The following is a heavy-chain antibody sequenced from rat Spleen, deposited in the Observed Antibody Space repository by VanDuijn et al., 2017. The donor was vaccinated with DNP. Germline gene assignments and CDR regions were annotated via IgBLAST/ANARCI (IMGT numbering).Heavy chain of an antibody. CDR1: TFTFSDYG. CDR3: ATRSPFDY. V-gene: IGHV5-19*01. D-gene: IGHD1-11*01. CDR2: ISPTGDNT. J-gene: IGHJ2*01. Sequence: EVQLVESGGGLVQPGRSLKLSCAASTFTFSDYGFHWIRQAPAKGLEWVASISPTGDNTFYRDSVKGRFTVSRDNSKSTLFLQMDSLRSEDTATYYCATRSPFDYWGQGVMVTVSS.